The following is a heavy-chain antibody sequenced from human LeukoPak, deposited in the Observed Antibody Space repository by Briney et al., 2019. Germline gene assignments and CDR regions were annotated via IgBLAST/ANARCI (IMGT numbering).Heavy chain of an antibody. V-gene: IGHV4-4*02. Sequence: SETLSLTCAVSGGSLGISNWWSWVRQPPGKGLEWLGEIYQSGSTNYNPSLKSRVTISVDKSKNQFSLKLTSVTAADTAVYYCARSVSGSYGALDIWGQGTMVTVSS. CDR2: IYQSGST. CDR3: ARSVSGSYGALDI. CDR1: GGSLGISNW. D-gene: IGHD1-26*01. J-gene: IGHJ3*02.